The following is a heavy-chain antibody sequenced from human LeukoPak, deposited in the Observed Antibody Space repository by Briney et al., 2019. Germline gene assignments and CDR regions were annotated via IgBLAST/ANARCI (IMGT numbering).Heavy chain of an antibody. CDR2: TAGSGISK. D-gene: IGHD3-22*01. J-gene: IGHJ4*02. Sequence: GGSLRLSCVASGFTFNNYAMSWVRQAPGRGLEWASSTAGSGISKDYADSVKGRFTISKDNSKNTLYLQMDNLRAEDTGVYFCARLPTFYYDSSGYHYDYWGQGTLVTVSS. CDR1: GFTFNNYA. V-gene: IGHV3-23*01. CDR3: ARLPTFYYDSSGYHYDY.